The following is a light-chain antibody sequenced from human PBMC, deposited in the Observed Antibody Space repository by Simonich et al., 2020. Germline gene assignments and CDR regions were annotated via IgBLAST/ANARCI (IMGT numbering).Light chain of an antibody. CDR2: WAS. J-gene: IGKJ2*01. V-gene: IGKV4-1*01. CDR1: QSVLYRSNNKNY. CDR3: QQYYSTPYT. Sequence: DIVMTQSPASLAVSLGERATINCKSSQSVLYRSNNKNYLAWYQQKPGQPPKLLIYWASTREYGVPARFSGSGSGTDFTLTISSLQAEYVAVYYCQQYYSTPYTFGQGTKLEIK.